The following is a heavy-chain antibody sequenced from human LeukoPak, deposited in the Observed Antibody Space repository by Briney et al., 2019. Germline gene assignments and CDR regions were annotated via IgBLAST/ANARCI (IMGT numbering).Heavy chain of an antibody. CDR1: GYTFTSYG. CDR3: ARGLQENLAWLTAFSAFDI. CDR2: ISAYNGNT. J-gene: IGHJ3*02. Sequence: GASVKVSCKTSGYTFTSYGISWVRQAPGQGLGWMGWISAYNGNTNYAQKVQGRVTMTTDTSTSTAYMELRSLRSDDTAVYYCARGLQENLAWLTAFSAFDIWGQGTMVTASS. V-gene: IGHV1-18*01. D-gene: IGHD6-19*01.